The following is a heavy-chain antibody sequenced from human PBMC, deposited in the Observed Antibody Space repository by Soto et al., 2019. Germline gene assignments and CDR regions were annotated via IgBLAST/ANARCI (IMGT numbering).Heavy chain of an antibody. Sequence: GGALRLACAASGFTFSSYWMHWVRQAPGKGLVWVSRINSDGSSTSYADSVKGRFTISRDNAKNTLYLQMNSLRAEDTAVYYCARDLWPYYGGNFNGMDVWGQGTTVTVSS. CDR3: ARDLWPYYGGNFNGMDV. J-gene: IGHJ6*02. CDR2: INSDGSST. V-gene: IGHV3-74*01. D-gene: IGHD4-17*01. CDR1: GFTFSSYW.